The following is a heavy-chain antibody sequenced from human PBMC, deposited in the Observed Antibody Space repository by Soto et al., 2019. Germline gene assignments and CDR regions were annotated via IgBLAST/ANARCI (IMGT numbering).Heavy chain of an antibody. V-gene: IGHV1-69*08. CDR2: IIPTLGIA. D-gene: IGHD2-2*01. J-gene: IGHJ5*02. CDR1: GGTFSSYT. CDR3: ARDCSSTSFYAYP. Sequence: QVQLVQSGAEVKKPGSSVKVSCKASGGTFSSYTISWVRQAPGQGLEWMGRIIPTLGIANYAQKFQGRVTIPVDKSTCIADMELRSLRSEDTGVYYCARDCSSTSFYAYPWGQGTLVNVSS.